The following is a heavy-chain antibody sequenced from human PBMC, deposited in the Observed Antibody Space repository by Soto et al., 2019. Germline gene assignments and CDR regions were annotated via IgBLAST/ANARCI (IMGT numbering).Heavy chain of an antibody. CDR3: AKAYSNYAGRFSYYYMDV. D-gene: IGHD4-4*01. V-gene: IGHV1-18*01. Sequence: QVQLVQSGTEVKKPGASVKVSCKASGYTFRSYGISWVRQAPGQGPEWMGWISGYNGNTHYPQKFQGKVTMTTDTSTSTAYMELRSLRSDDTAVYYCAKAYSNYAGRFSYYYMDVWGNGTLVTVSS. J-gene: IGHJ6*03. CDR1: GYTFRSYG. CDR2: ISGYNGNT.